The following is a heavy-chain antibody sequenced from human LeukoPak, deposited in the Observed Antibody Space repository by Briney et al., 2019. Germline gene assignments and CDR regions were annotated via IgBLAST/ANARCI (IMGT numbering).Heavy chain of an antibody. CDR3: AARPPIVVGGPFDY. CDR1: GFTFSSYE. Sequence: GGSLRLSCVVSGFTFSSYEMNWVRQAPGKGLEWVSYISSSGSTIYYADSVKGRFTISRDNAKNSLYLQMNSLRAEDTAVYYCAARPPIVVGGPFDYWGQGTLVTVSS. D-gene: IGHD3-22*01. V-gene: IGHV3-48*03. J-gene: IGHJ4*02. CDR2: ISSSGSTI.